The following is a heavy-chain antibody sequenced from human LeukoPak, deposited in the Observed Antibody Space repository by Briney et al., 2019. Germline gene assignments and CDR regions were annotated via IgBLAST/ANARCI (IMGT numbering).Heavy chain of an antibody. CDR3: ARHLIGDIVATLEGGHFDY. Sequence: GGSLRLSCAASGFTFSSYSMNWVRQAPGKGLEWVSSISSSSSYIYYADSVKGRFTISRDNAKNSLYLQMNSLRAEDTAVYYRARHLIGDIVATLEGGHFDYWGQGTLVTVSS. CDR1: GFTFSSYS. J-gene: IGHJ4*02. D-gene: IGHD5-12*01. CDR2: ISSSSSYI. V-gene: IGHV3-21*01.